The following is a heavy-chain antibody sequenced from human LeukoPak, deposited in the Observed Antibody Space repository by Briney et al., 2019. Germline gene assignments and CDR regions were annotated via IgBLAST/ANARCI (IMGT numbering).Heavy chain of an antibody. CDR2: MFTSGST. V-gene: IGHV4-61*02. CDR3: ARDFYDSSGYQN. Sequence: SQTLSLTCTVSGGSISSGSYYWSWIRQPAGKGLEWIGRMFTSGSTNYNPSLKSRVTISRDTSKNQFSLKLSSVTAADTAVYYCARDFYDSSGYQNWGQGTLVTVSS. CDR1: GGSISSGSYY. J-gene: IGHJ4*02. D-gene: IGHD3-22*01.